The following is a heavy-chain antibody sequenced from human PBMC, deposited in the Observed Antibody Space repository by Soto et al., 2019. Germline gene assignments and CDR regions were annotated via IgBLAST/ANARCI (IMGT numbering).Heavy chain of an antibody. CDR3: AHLLIYYYDSSGYYIDY. Sequence: QITLKESGPTLVTPTQTLTLTCTFSGFSLSTSGVGVGWIRQPPGKELEWLALIYLNDDKRYSPALKSRLTITKDTSKNQGVLRMTNMDPVDTATHYCAHLLIYYYDSSGYYIDYWGQGTLVTDSS. V-gene: IGHV2-5*01. CDR2: IYLNDDK. J-gene: IGHJ4*02. D-gene: IGHD3-22*01. CDR1: GFSLSTSGVG.